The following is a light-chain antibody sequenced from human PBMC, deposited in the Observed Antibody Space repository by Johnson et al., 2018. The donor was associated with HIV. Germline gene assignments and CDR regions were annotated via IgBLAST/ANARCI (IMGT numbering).Light chain of an antibody. CDR3: GARDSSLSAGLYV. V-gene: IGLV1-51*02. CDR1: SSNIGDNY. Sequence: QSVLTQPPSVSAAPGQKVSISCSGSSSNIGDNYVSWYQQVPGTAPKLLIYEDTNRTSGIPDRFSGSKSGTSATLAITGFRTWDEADYYCGARDSSLSAGLYVFGTGTKVTGL. J-gene: IGLJ1*01. CDR2: EDT.